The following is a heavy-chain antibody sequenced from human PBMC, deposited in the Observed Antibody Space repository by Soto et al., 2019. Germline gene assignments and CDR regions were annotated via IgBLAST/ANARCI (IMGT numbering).Heavy chain of an antibody. V-gene: IGHV3-30*18. CDR2: ISYDGSNK. CDR3: AKENRDYGVDYGMDV. Sequence: PGGSLRLSCAASGFTFSSYGMHWVRQAPGKGLEWVAVISYDGSNKYYADSVKGRFTISRDNSKNKLYLQMNNLRDEDTAVYYCAKENRDYGVDYGMDVWGQGTTVTVSS. CDR1: GFTFSSYG. D-gene: IGHD4-17*01. J-gene: IGHJ6*02.